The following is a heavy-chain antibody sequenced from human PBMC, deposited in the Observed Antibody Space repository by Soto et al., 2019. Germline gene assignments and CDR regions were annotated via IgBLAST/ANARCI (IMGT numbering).Heavy chain of an antibody. Sequence: PGGSLRLSCAASGFTFNSYWMHWVRQAPGKGLVWVSRINSDGSSTNYADSVKGRFTISRDNAKHTLFLQMNSLRAEDTAVYFCARGYRGSYGNDYWGQGTPVTVSS. CDR3: ARGYRGSYGNDY. V-gene: IGHV3-74*01. D-gene: IGHD1-26*01. CDR2: INSDGSST. CDR1: GFTFNSYW. J-gene: IGHJ4*02.